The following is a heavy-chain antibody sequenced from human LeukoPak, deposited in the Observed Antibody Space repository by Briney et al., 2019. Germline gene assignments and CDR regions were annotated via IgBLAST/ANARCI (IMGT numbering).Heavy chain of an antibody. CDR2: ISGSSSNV. J-gene: IGHJ4*02. D-gene: IGHD5-18*01. CDR3: ARGFRDTAMFLDY. Sequence: PGGSLRLSCAASGFTFSSYEMNWDRQAPGKGLEWISAISGSSSNVYYAASVGGRFTISRDNAENSLYLQLNTMRAEDTAVYYCARGFRDTAMFLDYWGQGTLVTVSS. V-gene: IGHV3-48*03. CDR1: GFTFSSYE.